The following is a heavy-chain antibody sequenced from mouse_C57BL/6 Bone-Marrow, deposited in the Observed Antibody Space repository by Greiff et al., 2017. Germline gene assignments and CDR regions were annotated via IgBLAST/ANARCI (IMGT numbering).Heavy chain of an antibody. V-gene: IGHV3-8*01. J-gene: IGHJ1*03. CDR1: GYSITSDY. CDR2: ISYSGST. CDR3: ARYNSKPLYWYFDV. Sequence: EVKVVESGPGLAKPSQTLSLTCSVTGYSITSDYWNWIRKFPGNKLEYMGYISYSGSTYYSPSLKSRISITRDTSKNQYYLQLNSVTTEDTATYYCARYNSKPLYWYFDVWGTGTTLTVSS. D-gene: IGHD2-5*01.